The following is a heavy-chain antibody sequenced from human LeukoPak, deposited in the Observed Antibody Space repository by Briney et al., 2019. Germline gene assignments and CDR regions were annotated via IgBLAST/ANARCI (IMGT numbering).Heavy chain of an antibody. J-gene: IGHJ6*02. CDR3: ARGGSFGYCSGGSCYDYYYYGMDV. V-gene: IGHV4-30-2*01. Sequence: PSETLSLTCAVSGGSISSGGYSWSWIRQPPGKGLEWIGYIYHSGSTYYNPSLKSRVTISVDRSKNQFSLKLSSVTAADTAVYYCARGGSFGYCSGGSCYDYYYYGMDVWGQGTTVTVSS. CDR2: IYHSGST. D-gene: IGHD2-15*01. CDR1: GGSISSGGYS.